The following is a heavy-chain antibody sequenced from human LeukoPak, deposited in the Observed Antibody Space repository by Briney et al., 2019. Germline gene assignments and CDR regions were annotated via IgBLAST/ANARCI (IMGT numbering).Heavy chain of an antibody. CDR2: INHSGST. V-gene: IGHV4-34*01. J-gene: IGHJ3*02. Sequence: PSETLSLTCAVYGGSFSGYYWSWIRQPPGKGLEWIGEINHSGSTNYNPSLKSRVTIPVDTSKNQFSLKLSSVTAADTAVYYCASPVSEDDAFDIWGQGTMVTVSS. CDR3: ASPVSEDDAFDI. D-gene: IGHD6-19*01. CDR1: GGSFSGYY.